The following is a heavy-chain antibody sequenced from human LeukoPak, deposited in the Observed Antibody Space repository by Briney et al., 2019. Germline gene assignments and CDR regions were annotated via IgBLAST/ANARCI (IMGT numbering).Heavy chain of an antibody. J-gene: IGHJ6*03. CDR3: ARVYEDGVTADYYYYMDV. Sequence: SETLSLTCGVYGGSFSGYFWSWIRQPPGKGLEWIGEINHSGSTNYNPSLKSRVTISVDTSKNQFSLKLSSVTAADTAVYYCARVYEDGVTADYYYYMDVWGKGTTVTVSS. D-gene: IGHD3-10*01. CDR2: INHSGST. CDR1: GGSFSGYF. V-gene: IGHV4-34*01.